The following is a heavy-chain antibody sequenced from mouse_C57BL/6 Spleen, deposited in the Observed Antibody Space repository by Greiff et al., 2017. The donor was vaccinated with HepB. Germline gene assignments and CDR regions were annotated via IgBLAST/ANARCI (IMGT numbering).Heavy chain of an antibody. D-gene: IGHD1-1*01. V-gene: IGHV2-5*01. Sequence: VMLVESGPGLVQPSQSLSITCTVSGFSLTSYGVHWVRQSPGKGLEWLGVIWRGGSTDYNAAFMSRLSITKDNSKSQVFFKMNSLQADDTAIYYCAKFITTDYYAMDYWGQGTSVTVSS. CDR2: IWRGGST. CDR3: AKFITTDYYAMDY. CDR1: GFSLTSYG. J-gene: IGHJ4*01.